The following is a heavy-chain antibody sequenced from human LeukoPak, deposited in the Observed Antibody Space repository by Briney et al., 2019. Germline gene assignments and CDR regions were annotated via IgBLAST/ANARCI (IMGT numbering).Heavy chain of an antibody. D-gene: IGHD2-2*02. Sequence: SETLSLTCAVSGYSISSGYYWGWIRQPPGKGLEWIGSIYHSGNTYYNPSLKTRVTISVDTSKNQFSLNLSSVTAADTAVYYCARGPAAINYWGQGTLVTVSS. CDR1: GYSISSGYY. J-gene: IGHJ4*02. CDR2: IYHSGNT. V-gene: IGHV4-38-2*01. CDR3: ARGPAAINY.